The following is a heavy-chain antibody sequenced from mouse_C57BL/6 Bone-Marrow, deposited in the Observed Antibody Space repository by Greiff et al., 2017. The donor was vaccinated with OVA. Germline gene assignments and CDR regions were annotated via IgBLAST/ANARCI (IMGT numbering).Heavy chain of an antibody. D-gene: IGHD1-1*01. CDR3: ARDYYGSSHWYFDV. V-gene: IGHV1-72*01. CDR2: LDPNRGGT. J-gene: IGHJ1*03. Sequence: QVQLKQPGAELVKPGASVKLSCKASGYTFTSYWMHWVKQRPGRGLEWIGRLDPNRGGTKYNEKFKSKATLTVDKPSSTAYMQLSSLTSEDSAVYYCARDYYGSSHWYFDVWGTGTTVTVAS. CDR1: GYTFTSYW.